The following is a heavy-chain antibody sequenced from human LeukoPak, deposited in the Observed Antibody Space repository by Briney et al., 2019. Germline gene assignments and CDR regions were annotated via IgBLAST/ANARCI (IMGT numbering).Heavy chain of an antibody. Sequence: SVKVSCKASGGTFSSYAISWVRQAPGQGLEWMGGIIPIFGTANYAQKFQGRVTITADESTSTAYMELSSLRSEDTAVYYCASDYYGSGTEDYWGQGTLVTVSS. J-gene: IGHJ4*02. CDR2: IIPIFGTA. V-gene: IGHV1-69*01. CDR1: GGTFSSYA. CDR3: ASDYYGSGTEDY. D-gene: IGHD3-10*01.